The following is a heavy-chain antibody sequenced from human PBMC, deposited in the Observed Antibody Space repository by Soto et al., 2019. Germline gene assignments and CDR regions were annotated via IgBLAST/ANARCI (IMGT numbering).Heavy chain of an antibody. CDR2: ISYSGSP. D-gene: IGHD2-15*01. CDR1: GGSISSESYF. CDR3: AALLGHCSGGTCFFRWFDP. Sequence: SETLSLTCSVSGGSISSESYFWGWVRQPSGKGLEWVGTISYSGSPFFNPSLKGRATLSVDTSKNQFSLRLSAVTAADSAVYFCAALLGHCSGGTCFFRWFDPWGQGSLVTVSS. V-gene: IGHV4-39*01. J-gene: IGHJ5*02.